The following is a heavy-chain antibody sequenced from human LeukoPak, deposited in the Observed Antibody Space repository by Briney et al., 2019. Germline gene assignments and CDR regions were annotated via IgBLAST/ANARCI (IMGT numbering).Heavy chain of an antibody. J-gene: IGHJ4*02. CDR2: IYTSGST. CDR1: GGSISSGSYY. Sequence: PSETLSLTCTVSGGSISSGSYYWSWIRQPAGKGLEWIGRIYTSGSTNYNPSLKSRLTISVDTSTNQFSLKLSSVTAADTAVYYCARVLGYGDYGYFAYWGQGTLLTISS. V-gene: IGHV4-61*02. D-gene: IGHD4-17*01. CDR3: ARVLGYGDYGYFAY.